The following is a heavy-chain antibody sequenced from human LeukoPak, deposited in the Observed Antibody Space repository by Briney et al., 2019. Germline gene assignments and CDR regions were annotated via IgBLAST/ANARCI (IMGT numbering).Heavy chain of an antibody. CDR1: GGSIRSGGYY. V-gene: IGHV4-31*03. CDR2: IYYSGST. CDR3: ARGLGYCSSTSCYHWFDP. J-gene: IGHJ5*02. Sequence: SANLSLTCTVSGGSIRSGGYYWSWIRQHPGKGLEWIGYIYYSGSTYYNPSLKSRVTISVDTSKNQFSLKLSSVTAADTAVYYCARGLGYCSSTSCYHWFDPWGQGTLVTVSS. D-gene: IGHD2-2*01.